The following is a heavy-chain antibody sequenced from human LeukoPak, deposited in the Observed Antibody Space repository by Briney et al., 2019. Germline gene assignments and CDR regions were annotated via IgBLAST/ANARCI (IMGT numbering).Heavy chain of an antibody. V-gene: IGHV4-59*01. CDR1: GGSISSYY. J-gene: IGHJ3*02. Sequence: PSETLSLTCTVSGGSISSYYWSWIRQPPGKGLEWIGYIYYIGSTNYNPSLKSRVTISVDTSKNQLSLKLNSVTAADTAVYHCVRLQPNTGEWAFDIWGQGTMVSVSS. CDR3: VRLQPNTGEWAFDI. CDR2: IYYIGST. D-gene: IGHD1-1*01.